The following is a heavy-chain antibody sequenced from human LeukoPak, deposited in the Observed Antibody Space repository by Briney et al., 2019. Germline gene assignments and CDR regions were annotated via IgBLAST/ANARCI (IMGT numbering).Heavy chain of an antibody. J-gene: IGHJ4*02. CDR2: MHYSGST. CDR1: GGSISSNSYY. Sequence: PSETLPLTCTVSGGSISSNSYYWGWIRQPPGKGLEWIGSMHYSGSTYYNPSLKSRVTISVDTSKNQFSLKLSSVTAADTAVYYCARGGFRGVIVYFDYWGQGTLVTVSS. D-gene: IGHD3-10*01. V-gene: IGHV4-39*01. CDR3: ARGGFRGVIVYFDY.